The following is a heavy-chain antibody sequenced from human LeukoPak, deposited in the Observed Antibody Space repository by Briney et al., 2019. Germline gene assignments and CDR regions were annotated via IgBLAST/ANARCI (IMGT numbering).Heavy chain of an antibody. V-gene: IGHV3-15*01. Sequence: GGSLRLSCAASGFTFSNAWMSWVRQAPGKGLEWVGRIKSKTDGGTTDYAAPVKGRFTISRDDSKNTLYLQMNSLKTEDTAVYYCTTEYGDTVYFDYWGQGTLVTVPS. D-gene: IGHD4-17*01. CDR1: GFTFSNAW. CDR2: IKSKTDGGTT. J-gene: IGHJ4*02. CDR3: TTEYGDTVYFDY.